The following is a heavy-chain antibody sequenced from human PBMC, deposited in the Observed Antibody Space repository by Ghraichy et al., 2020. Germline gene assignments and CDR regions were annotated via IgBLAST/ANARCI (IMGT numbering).Heavy chain of an antibody. V-gene: IGHV3-73*01. J-gene: IGHJ4*02. CDR2: IRSKANRYAT. CDR3: LNAVTTLGY. Sequence: GESLNISCAASGFSFSDSATHWVRQASGKGLEWVGRIRSKANRYATAYAASVKGRFTISRDDFKNTAYLQLNSLKTEDTAVYYCLNAVTTLGYWGQGTLVTVSS. CDR1: GFSFSDSA. D-gene: IGHD1-14*01.